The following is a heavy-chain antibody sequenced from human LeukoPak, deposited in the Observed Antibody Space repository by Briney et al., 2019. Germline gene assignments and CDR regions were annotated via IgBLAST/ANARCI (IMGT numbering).Heavy chain of an antibody. V-gene: IGHV4-30-4*01. CDR3: ASLLNYYDSSGHAFSDY. D-gene: IGHD3-22*01. J-gene: IGHJ4*02. CDR2: IYYSGST. CDR1: GGSISSGDYY. Sequence: SETLSLTCTVSGGSISSGDYYWSWIRQPPGKGLEWIGYIYYSGSTYYNPSLKSRVTISVDKSKNQFSLKLSSVTAADTAVYYCASLLNYYDSSGHAFSDYWGQGTLVTVSS.